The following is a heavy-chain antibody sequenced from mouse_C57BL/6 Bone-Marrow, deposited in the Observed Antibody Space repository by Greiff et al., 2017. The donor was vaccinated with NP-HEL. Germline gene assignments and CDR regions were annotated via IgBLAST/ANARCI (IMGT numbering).Heavy chain of an antibody. Sequence: QVQLQQSGPGLVAPSQSLSITCTVSGFSLTSYGVDWVRQSPGKGLEWLGVIWGVGSTNYNSARKSRLSISKDNSKSQVFLKMNSLQTDDTAMYYCARLSSYAMDYWGQGTSVTVSS. J-gene: IGHJ4*01. CDR3: ARLSSYAMDY. D-gene: IGHD1-1*02. CDR1: GFSLTSYG. CDR2: IWGVGST. V-gene: IGHV2-6*01.